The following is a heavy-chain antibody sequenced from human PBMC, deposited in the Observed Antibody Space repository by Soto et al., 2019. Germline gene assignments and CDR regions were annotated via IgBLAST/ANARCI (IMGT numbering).Heavy chain of an antibody. J-gene: IGHJ4*02. D-gene: IGHD6-13*01. CDR2: IWYNGSNK. CDR3: ARVPCIAAAGIDY. CDR1: GFTFSSYG. V-gene: IGHV3-33*01. Sequence: GGSLRLSCAASGFTFSSYGMHWVRQAPGKRLEWVAVIWYNGSNKYYADSVKGRFTISRDNSKNTLYLQMNSLRAEDTAVYYCARVPCIAAAGIDYWGQGSLVTVSS.